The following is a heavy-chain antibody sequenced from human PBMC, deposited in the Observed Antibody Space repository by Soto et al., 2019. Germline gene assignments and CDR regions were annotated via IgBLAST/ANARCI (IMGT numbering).Heavy chain of an antibody. D-gene: IGHD3-16*01. CDR2: ISGSGGST. CDR1: GFTFSSYA. Sequence: PGGSLRLSCAASGFTFSSYAMSWVRQAPGKGLEWVSAISGSGGSTYYADSVKGRFTISRDNSKNTLYLQMNSLRAEDTAVYYCAKDVIVWGQLATTFDYWGQGTLVTVSS. V-gene: IGHV3-23*01. CDR3: AKDVIVWGQLATTFDY. J-gene: IGHJ4*02.